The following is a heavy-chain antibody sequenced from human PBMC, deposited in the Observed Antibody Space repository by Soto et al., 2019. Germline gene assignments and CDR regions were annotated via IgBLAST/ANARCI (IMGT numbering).Heavy chain of an antibody. CDR2: IYYSGST. CDR1: VGSISSYY. D-gene: IGHD6-19*01. V-gene: IGHV4-59*01. Sequence: SETLSLTCTVSVGSISSYYWSWIRQPPGKGLKWIGYIYYSGSTNYNPSLKSRVTISVDTSKNQFSLKLSSVTAADTAVYYCARVVGHSRGWSEAFDIWGQGTRVTVSS. J-gene: IGHJ3*02. CDR3: ARVVGHSRGWSEAFDI.